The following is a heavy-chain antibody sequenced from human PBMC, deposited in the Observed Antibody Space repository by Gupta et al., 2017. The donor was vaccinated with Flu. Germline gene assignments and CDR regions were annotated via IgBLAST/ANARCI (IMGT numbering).Heavy chain of an antibody. D-gene: IGHD5-24*01. Sequence: EVQLVESGGGLVQPGGSLRLSCATSGFSFSDYWMNWVRQAPGKGLEWVANINQDGSTENYVDSLKGRFTVSRDNAKNSLYLQMDSLTVEDTAVYFCARNRGWEQFDYWGQGTLVTVSS. V-gene: IGHV3-7*01. J-gene: IGHJ4*02. CDR1: GFSFSDYW. CDR2: INQDGSTE. CDR3: ARNRGWEQFDY.